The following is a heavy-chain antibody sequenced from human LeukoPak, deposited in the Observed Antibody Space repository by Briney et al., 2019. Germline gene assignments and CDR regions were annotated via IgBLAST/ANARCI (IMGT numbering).Heavy chain of an antibody. J-gene: IGHJ4*02. CDR2: IYNSGST. D-gene: IGHD5-18*01. CDR3: ARDRLWIKPLDY. V-gene: IGHV4-38-2*02. CDR1: GYSITSGYY. Sequence: SETLSLTCTVSGYSITSGYYWGWIRQSPGKWLEWIGSIYNSGSTYYNPSLKIPIAISIDTSKNQFSLMLGSVTAADTSTYYCARDRLWIKPLDYWGQGTLVIVSS.